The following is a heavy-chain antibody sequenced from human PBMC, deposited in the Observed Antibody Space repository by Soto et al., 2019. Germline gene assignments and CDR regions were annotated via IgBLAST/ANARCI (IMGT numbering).Heavy chain of an antibody. CDR2: IYNSGNT. D-gene: IGHD6-6*01. V-gene: IGHV4-39*01. J-gene: IGHJ4*02. CDR1: VDSLSSSLYF. CDR3: ARHGEAARPLSFFDS. Sequence: QLQLQESGPGLVKPSETLSLTCTVSVDSLSSSLYFWGWIRQPPGKGLEWIGNIYNSGNTYYNPSLKSRVTISVDPSKNQFSLKMNSVTAADTAVYYCARHGEAARPLSFFDSWGQGSLVTVSS.